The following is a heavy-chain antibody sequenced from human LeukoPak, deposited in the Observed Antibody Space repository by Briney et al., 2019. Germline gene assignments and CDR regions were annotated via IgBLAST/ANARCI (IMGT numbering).Heavy chain of an antibody. D-gene: IGHD5-24*01. CDR2: ISSSSSYI. J-gene: IGHJ4*02. CDR1: GFTFSSYS. V-gene: IGHV3-21*01. Sequence: TGGSLRLSCAASGFTFSSYSMNWVRQAPGKGLEWVSSISSSSSYIYYADLVKGRFTISRDNAKNSLYLQMNSLRAEDTAVYYCARDPGWLQFRGEDYFDYWGQGTLVTVSS. CDR3: ARDPGWLQFRGEDYFDY.